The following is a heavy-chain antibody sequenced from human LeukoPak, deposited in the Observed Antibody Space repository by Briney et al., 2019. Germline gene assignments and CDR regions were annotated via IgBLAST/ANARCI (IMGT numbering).Heavy chain of an antibody. Sequence: SETLSLTCAVYGGSFSGYYWSWIRQPPGKGLEWIGEINHSGSTNYNPSLKSRVTISVDTYKNQFSLKLNSVTAADTAVYYCARVSGISWFDPWGQGTLVTVSS. J-gene: IGHJ5*02. CDR2: INHSGST. D-gene: IGHD1-14*01. V-gene: IGHV4-34*01. CDR1: GGSFSGYY. CDR3: ARVSGISWFDP.